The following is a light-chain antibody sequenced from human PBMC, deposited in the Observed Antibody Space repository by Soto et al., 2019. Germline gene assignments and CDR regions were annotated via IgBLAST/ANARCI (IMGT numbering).Light chain of an antibody. V-gene: IGKV3D-15*01. Sequence: EIVRTQSPATLSVSPGERVTLSCRARQSVVSNLAWYQQKPGQAPRLLIYDASNRATGIPARFSGSGSGTDFTLTISSLEPEDFAVYYCQQYNNWPHTFGQGTKVDIK. CDR1: QSVVSN. CDR2: DAS. CDR3: QQYNNWPHT. J-gene: IGKJ2*01.